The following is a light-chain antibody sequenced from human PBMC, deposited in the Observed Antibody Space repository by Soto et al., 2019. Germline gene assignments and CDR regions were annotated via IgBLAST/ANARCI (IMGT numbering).Light chain of an antibody. CDR1: QSVSSN. CDR2: GAS. Sequence: EIVMTQFPATVSVSPGERATLSCRASQSVSSNLAWYQQKPGQAPRLLIYGASTRATGIPARFSGRGSGTDFTLTISSLQSEDCAVYYCQQCNDWPHTFGQGTKLEIK. CDR3: QQCNDWPHT. J-gene: IGKJ2*01. V-gene: IGKV3-15*01.